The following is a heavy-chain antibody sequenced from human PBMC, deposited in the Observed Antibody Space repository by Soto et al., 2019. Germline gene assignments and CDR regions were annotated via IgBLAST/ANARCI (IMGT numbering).Heavy chain of an antibody. J-gene: IGHJ6*02. CDR1: GGSISSGGYY. D-gene: IGHD4-17*01. Sequence: QVQLQESGPGLVKPSQTLSLTCTVSGGSISSGGYYWSWIRQHPGKGLEWIGYIYYSGSTYYNPSLKSRVTISVDTSKNQFSLKLSSVTAADTAVYYCARDTIYGGNRGATFGGMDVWGQGTTVTVSS. CDR3: ARDTIYGGNRGATFGGMDV. V-gene: IGHV4-31*03. CDR2: IYYSGST.